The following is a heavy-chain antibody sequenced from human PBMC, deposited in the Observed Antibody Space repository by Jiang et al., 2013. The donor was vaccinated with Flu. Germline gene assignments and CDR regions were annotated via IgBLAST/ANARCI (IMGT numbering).Heavy chain of an antibody. CDR2: IYYRSKWYN. CDR1: GDSVSTNSAA. CDR3: ARDPDISGWFGFDY. D-gene: IGHD6-19*01. Sequence: SQTLSLTCAISGDSVSTNSAAWNWIRQSPSRGLEWLGRIYYRSKWYNDYAVSVKSRITINPDTSKNQFSLQLNSVTPEDTAVYYCARDPDISGWFGFDYWGQGTLVTVSS. J-gene: IGHJ4*02. V-gene: IGHV6-1*01.